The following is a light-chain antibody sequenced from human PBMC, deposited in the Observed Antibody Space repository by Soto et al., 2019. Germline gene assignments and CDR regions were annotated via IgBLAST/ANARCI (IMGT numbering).Light chain of an antibody. CDR1: QSVSSSY. J-gene: IGKJ1*01. CDR3: QQYGSSPWT. Sequence: EIVLTQSPGTLSLFPGERATLSCRASQSVSSSYLAWYQQKPGQAPRLLIYGASSRATGIPDRFIGSGSGTDFTLTISRLEPEDFAVYYCQQYGSSPWTFGQGTKVEIK. CDR2: GAS. V-gene: IGKV3-20*01.